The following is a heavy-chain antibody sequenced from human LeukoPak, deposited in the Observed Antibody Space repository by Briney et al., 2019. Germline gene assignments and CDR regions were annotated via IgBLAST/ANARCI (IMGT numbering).Heavy chain of an antibody. CDR1: GFTFSSYA. J-gene: IGHJ4*02. CDR3: AKAPSSSSCEIDFDY. CDR2: ISGSGGST. V-gene: IGHV3-23*01. Sequence: PGGSLRLSCAASGFTFSSYAMSWVRQAPGKGLEWVSAISGSGGSTYYADSVKGRFTISRDNSKNTLYLQMNSLRAEDTAVYYCAKAPSSSSCEIDFDYWGQGTLVTVSS. D-gene: IGHD6-13*01.